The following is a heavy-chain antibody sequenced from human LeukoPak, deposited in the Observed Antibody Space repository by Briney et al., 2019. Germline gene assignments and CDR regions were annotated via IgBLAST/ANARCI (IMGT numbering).Heavy chain of an antibody. CDR3: ARGDYDFWSGYYGY. J-gene: IGHJ4*02. Sequence: PQASVKVSCKASGGTFSSYAISWVRQAPGQGLEWMGGIIPVFGTANYAQKFQGRVTITADESTSTAYMELGSLRSEDTAVYYCARGDYDFWSGYYGYWGQGTLVTVSS. CDR1: GGTFSSYA. D-gene: IGHD3-3*01. V-gene: IGHV1-69*13. CDR2: IIPVFGTA.